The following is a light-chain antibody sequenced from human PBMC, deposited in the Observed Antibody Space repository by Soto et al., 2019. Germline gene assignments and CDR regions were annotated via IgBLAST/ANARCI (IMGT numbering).Light chain of an antibody. CDR3: AAWDDSLNGPV. Sequence: QSVLTQPPSASGTPGQRVTISCSGSSSNIGSNTVNWYQQLPGTAPKLLIYSSNQRPSGVPDRFSGSKSGTSASLAISGLQSEDEPDYYCAAWDDSLNGPVFGTGTKLTVL. J-gene: IGLJ1*01. CDR1: SSNIGSNT. V-gene: IGLV1-44*01. CDR2: SSN.